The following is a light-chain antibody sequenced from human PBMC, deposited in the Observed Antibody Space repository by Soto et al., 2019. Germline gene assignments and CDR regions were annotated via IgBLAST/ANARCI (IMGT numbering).Light chain of an antibody. J-gene: IGLJ2*01. Sequence: QPVLTQSPSASASLGASVKLTCTLSSGHSSYAIAWHQQQPEKGPRYLMKLNSDGSHTKGDGIPVRFSGSSSGAERYLTISSLHSEDEAEYYCQYWGTVNVVFGGGTKLTVL. CDR2: LNSDGSH. CDR1: SGHSSYA. V-gene: IGLV4-69*01. CDR3: QYWGTVNVV.